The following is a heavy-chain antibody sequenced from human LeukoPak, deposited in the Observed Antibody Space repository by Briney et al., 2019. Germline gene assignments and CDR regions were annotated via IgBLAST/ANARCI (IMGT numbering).Heavy chain of an antibody. V-gene: IGHV4-34*01. CDR2: INHSGST. D-gene: IGHD2/OR15-2a*01. Sequence: SETLSLTCAVYGGSFSGYYWSWIRQPPGKGLEWIGEINHSGSTNYNPSLKSRVTISVDTSKNQSSLKLSSVTAADTAVYYCASGVDLDSSTYRPFDYWGQGALVTVSS. CDR1: GGSFSGYY. CDR3: ASGVDLDSSTYRPFDY. J-gene: IGHJ4*02.